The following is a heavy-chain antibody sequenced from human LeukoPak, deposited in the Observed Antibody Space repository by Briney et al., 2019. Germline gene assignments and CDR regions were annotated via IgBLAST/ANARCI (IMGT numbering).Heavy chain of an antibody. CDR1: GYTFTGYY. J-gene: IGHJ3*02. CDR3: AKTPYGSSLGNAFDI. V-gene: IGHV1-2*02. CDR2: INPNSGGT. Sequence: ASVKVSCKASGYTFTGYYMHWVRQAPGQGLEWMGWINPNSGGTNYAQKFQGRVTMTRDTSISTAYMELSRLRSDDTAVYYCAKTPYGSSLGNAFDIWGQGTMVTVSS. D-gene: IGHD2-2*01.